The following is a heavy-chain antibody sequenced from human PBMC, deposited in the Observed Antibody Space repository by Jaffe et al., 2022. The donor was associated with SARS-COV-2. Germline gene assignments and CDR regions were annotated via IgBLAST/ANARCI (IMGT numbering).Heavy chain of an antibody. V-gene: IGHV3-23*01. CDR3: AKGSIVVVPAASPFDP. D-gene: IGHD2-2*01. CDR1: GFTFSSYA. Sequence: EVQLLESGGGLVQPGGSLRLSCAASGFTFSSYAMSWVRQAPGKGLEWVSAISGSGGSTYYADSVKGRFTISRDNSKNTLYLQMNSLRAEDTAVYYCAKGSIVVVPAASPFDPWGQGTLVTVSS. CDR2: ISGSGGST. J-gene: IGHJ5*02.